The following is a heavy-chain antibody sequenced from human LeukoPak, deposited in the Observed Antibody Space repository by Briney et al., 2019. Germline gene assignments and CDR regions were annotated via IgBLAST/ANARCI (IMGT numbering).Heavy chain of an antibody. Sequence: GGSLRLSCAASGFTFSSYAMSWVRQAPGKGLEWVSAISGSGGSTYYADSVKGRFTISRDNSKNTLYLQMNSLRAEDTAVYYCAKSLDGFWSGYLGWYFDLWGRGTLVTVSS. CDR2: ISGSGGST. CDR3: AKSLDGFWSGYLGWYFDL. J-gene: IGHJ2*01. CDR1: GFTFSSYA. V-gene: IGHV3-23*01. D-gene: IGHD3-3*01.